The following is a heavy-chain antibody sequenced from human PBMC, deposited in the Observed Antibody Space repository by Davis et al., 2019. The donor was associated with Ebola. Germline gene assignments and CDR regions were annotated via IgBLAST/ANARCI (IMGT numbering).Heavy chain of an antibody. V-gene: IGHV4-59*08. CDR1: GCSISTYH. J-gene: IGHJ6*02. D-gene: IGHD4-11*01. CDR3: ARGRTVPNYYYGMDV. Sequence: GSLRLSCTVSGCSISTYHWHWIRQTPGKGLEGIGYIYYGGTTNYNPSLTSRVILSVGPSRNQVSLNLSSVTAADTAVYYCARGRTVPNYYYGMDVWGQGTTVTVSS. CDR2: IYYGGTT.